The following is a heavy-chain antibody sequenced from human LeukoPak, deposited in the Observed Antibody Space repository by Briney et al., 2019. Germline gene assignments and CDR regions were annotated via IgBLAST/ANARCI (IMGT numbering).Heavy chain of an antibody. V-gene: IGHV4-39*01. CDR3: ARLRGWFDP. CDR1: GGSISSSSYY. J-gene: IGHJ5*02. D-gene: IGHD3-10*01. CDR2: IYYSGST. Sequence: SETLSLTCTVSGGSISSSSYYWGWIRQPPGKGLEWIGSIYYSGSTYYNPSLKSRVTISVDTSKNQFSPKLSSVTAADTAVYYCARLRGWFDPWGQGTLVTVSS.